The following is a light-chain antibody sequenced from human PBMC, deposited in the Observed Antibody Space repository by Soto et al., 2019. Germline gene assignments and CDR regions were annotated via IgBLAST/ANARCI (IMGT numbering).Light chain of an antibody. CDR2: DVT. J-gene: IGLJ3*02. CDR3: NSYTADSTWV. Sequence: QSALTQPASVSGSPGQSVTISCTGTSSDVGAYNYVSWFQHHPGKVPKLIIYDVTSRPSGISNRFSGSKSGNTASLTVSGLQADDEADYYCNSYTADSTWVFGGGTKVTVL. CDR1: SSDVGAYNY. V-gene: IGLV2-14*03.